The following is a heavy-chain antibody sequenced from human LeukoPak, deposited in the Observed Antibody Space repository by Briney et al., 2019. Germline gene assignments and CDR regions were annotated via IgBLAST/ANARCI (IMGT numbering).Heavy chain of an antibody. CDR2: IYYSGST. V-gene: IGHV4-59*12. J-gene: IGHJ3*02. Sequence: SETLSLTCTVSGGSISSYYWSWIRQPPGKGLEWIGYIYYSGSTNYNPSLKSRVTISVDTSKNQFSLKLSSVTAADTAVYYCARGEWFGELLYAFDIWGQGTMVTVSS. CDR3: ARGEWFGELLYAFDI. CDR1: GGSISSYY. D-gene: IGHD3-10*01.